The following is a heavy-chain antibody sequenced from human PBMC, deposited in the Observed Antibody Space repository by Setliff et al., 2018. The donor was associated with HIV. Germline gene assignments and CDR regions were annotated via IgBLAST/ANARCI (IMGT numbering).Heavy chain of an antibody. J-gene: IGHJ3*02. CDR1: GGSISSSSYY. Sequence: SETLSLTCTVSGGSISSSSYYWGWIRQPPGKGLEWIGSIYYSGSTYYNPSLKSRVTILVDTSKKQLSLKMSSVTAADTAVYYCASLYNWNPRGGVGGSFDIWGQGTMVTVSS. D-gene: IGHD1-20*01. V-gene: IGHV4-39*07. CDR2: IYYSGST. CDR3: ASLYNWNPRGGVGGSFDI.